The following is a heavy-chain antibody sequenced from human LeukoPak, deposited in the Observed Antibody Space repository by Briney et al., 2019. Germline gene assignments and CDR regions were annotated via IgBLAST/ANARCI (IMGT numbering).Heavy chain of an antibody. CDR2: IHSGESP. D-gene: IGHD6-19*01. CDR3: ARGGGVRTGSGWRPGNWFDP. Sequence: SETLFLTCSVSGYSISSGYFWGWIRQPPGKGLEWIGIIHSGESPYYSPSLESRISISIDTSKNQFSLKFNSVTAADTAVYYCARGGGVRTGSGWRPGNWFDPWGQGTLVIVSS. CDR1: GYSISSGYF. V-gene: IGHV4-38-2*02. J-gene: IGHJ5*02.